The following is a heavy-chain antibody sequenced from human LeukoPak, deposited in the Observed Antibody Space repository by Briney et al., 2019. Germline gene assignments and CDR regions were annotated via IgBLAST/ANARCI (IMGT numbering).Heavy chain of an antibody. D-gene: IGHD2-15*01. CDR3: AKERYCSGGSCYFDY. Sequence: GGSLRLSCAASGFTFSSYEMNWVRQAPGKGLEWVSGISWNSGSIGYADSVKGRFTISRDNAKNSLYLQMNSLRAEDTALYYCAKERYCSGGSCYFDYWGQGTLVTVSS. CDR1: GFTFSSYE. CDR2: ISWNSGSI. V-gene: IGHV3-9*01. J-gene: IGHJ4*02.